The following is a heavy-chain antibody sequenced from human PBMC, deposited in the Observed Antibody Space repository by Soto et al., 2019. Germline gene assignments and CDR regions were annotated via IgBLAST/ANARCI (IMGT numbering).Heavy chain of an antibody. V-gene: IGHV1-69*04. CDR3: ARDQGLRWYGRDY. J-gene: IGHJ4*02. CDR1: GGTFSSYT. CDR2: IIPILGIA. Sequence: SVKVSCKASGGTFSSYTISWVRQAPGQGLEWMGRIIPILGIANYAQKFQGRVTITADKSTSTAYMELSSLRSEDTAVYYCARDQGLRWYGRDYWGQGTLVTVS. D-gene: IGHD4-17*01.